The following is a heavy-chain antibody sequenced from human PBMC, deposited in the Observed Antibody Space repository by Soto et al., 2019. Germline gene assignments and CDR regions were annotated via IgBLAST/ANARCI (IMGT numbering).Heavy chain of an antibody. CDR1: GFTFSNAW. J-gene: IGHJ4*02. D-gene: IGHD3-3*01. CDR2: IKSKTDGGTT. CDR3: TPNYYDFWSGNDY. Sequence: EVQLVESGGGLVKPGGSLRLSCAASGFTFSNAWMSWVRQAPGKGLEWVGRIKSKTDGGTTDYAAPVKGRFTISRDDSKNTLYLQMNSLKTEDTAVYYCTPNYYDFWSGNDYWGQGTLVTVSS. V-gene: IGHV3-15*01.